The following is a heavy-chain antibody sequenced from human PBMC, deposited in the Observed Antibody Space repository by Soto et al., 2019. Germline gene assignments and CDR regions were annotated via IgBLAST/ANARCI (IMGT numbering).Heavy chain of an antibody. CDR2: ISYDGSNK. J-gene: IGHJ5*02. CDR1: GFTFSSYA. D-gene: IGHD3-22*01. V-gene: IGHV3-30-3*01. Sequence: GGSLRLSCAASGFTFSSYAMHWVRQAPGKGLEWVAVISYDGSNKYYADSVKGRFTISRDNSKNTLYLQMNSLRAEDTAVYYCARSYDSMDWFDPWGQGTLVTVSS. CDR3: ARSYDSMDWFDP.